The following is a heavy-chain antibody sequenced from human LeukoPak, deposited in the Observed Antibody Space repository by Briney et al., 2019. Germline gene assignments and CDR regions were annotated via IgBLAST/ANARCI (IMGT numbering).Heavy chain of an antibody. V-gene: IGHV3-48*03. Sequence: GGSLRLSCATSGFAFSLFEMNWVRQAPGKGLEWVSYISSSGSTIYYADSVKGRFTISRDNAKNSLYLQMNSLRAEDTAVYYCAKSGSSGYYYYYYYMDVWGKGTTVTISS. D-gene: IGHD3-22*01. CDR3: AKSGSSGYYYYYYYMDV. J-gene: IGHJ6*03. CDR1: GFAFSLFE. CDR2: ISSSGSTI.